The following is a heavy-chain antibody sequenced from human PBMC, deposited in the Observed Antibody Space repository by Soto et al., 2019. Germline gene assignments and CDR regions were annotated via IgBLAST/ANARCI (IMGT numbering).Heavy chain of an antibody. CDR2: IYYSGST. Sequence: PSETLSLTCTVSGGSVSSGSYYWSWIRQPPGKGLEWIGYIYYSGSTNYNPSLKSRVTISVDTSKNQFSLKLSSVTAADTAVYYCARVTYCSSTSCYSLWYYYYYYGMDVWAQVTTVPFSS. V-gene: IGHV4-61*01. CDR3: ARVTYCSSTSCYSLWYYYYYYGMDV. CDR1: GGSVSSGSYY. J-gene: IGHJ6*02. D-gene: IGHD2-2*02.